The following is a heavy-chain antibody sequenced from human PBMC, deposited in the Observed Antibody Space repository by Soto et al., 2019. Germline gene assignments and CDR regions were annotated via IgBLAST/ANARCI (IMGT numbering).Heavy chain of an antibody. D-gene: IGHD6-25*01. J-gene: IGHJ4*02. CDR1: GFTFSSRW. CDR2: IKQDENGK. CDR3: ATRDGQEAAGLVLDF. Sequence: EVQLVESGGGLVQPGGSLRLSCEASGFTFSSRWMTWVRQGPGKGLEWVANIKQDENGKDYVDSVKGRFTISRDNPQNSRILQMNSLKAEDTAVYYCATRDGQEAAGLVLDFWGEGTLVTVSS. V-gene: IGHV3-7*02.